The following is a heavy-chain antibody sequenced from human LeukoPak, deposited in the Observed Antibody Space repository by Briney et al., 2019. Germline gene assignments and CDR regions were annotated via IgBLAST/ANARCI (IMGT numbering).Heavy chain of an antibody. CDR3: ARADTMVRGAPVVYNWFDP. Sequence: SETLSLTCTVSGGSISSGGYYWSWIRQHPGKGLEWIGYIYYSGSTYYNPSLKSRVTISVDTSKNQFSLKLSSVTAADTAVYYCARADTMVRGAPVVYNWFDPWGQGTLVTVSS. J-gene: IGHJ5*02. D-gene: IGHD3-10*01. CDR1: GGSISSGGYY. CDR2: IYYSGST. V-gene: IGHV4-31*03.